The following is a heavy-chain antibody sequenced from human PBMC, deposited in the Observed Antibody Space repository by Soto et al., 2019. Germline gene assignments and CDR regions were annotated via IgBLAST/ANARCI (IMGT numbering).Heavy chain of an antibody. CDR1: GFTFSSYD. J-gene: IGHJ3*02. CDR2: IGTAGDT. Sequence: GGSLRLSCAASGFTFSSYDMHWVRQATGKGLEWVSAIGTAGDTYYPGSVKGRFTISREKAKNSLYLQMNSLRAADTAVYYCARVGYSSGWSDAFDIWGQGTMVTVSS. D-gene: IGHD6-19*01. V-gene: IGHV3-13*01. CDR3: ARVGYSSGWSDAFDI.